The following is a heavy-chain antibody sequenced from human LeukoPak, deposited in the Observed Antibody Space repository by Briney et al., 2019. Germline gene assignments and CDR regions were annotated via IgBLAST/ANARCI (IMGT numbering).Heavy chain of an antibody. V-gene: IGHV3-33*01. D-gene: IGHD2-2*01. Sequence: GRSLRLFCAASGFTFSSYGMHWVRQAPGKGLEWAADIWYDGSNKYYADSVKGQFTISRDNSKNTLYLQMNSLRAEDTAVYYCARDEGSLYCSSTSCYGFDYWGQGTLVTVSS. CDR3: ARDEGSLYCSSTSCYGFDY. CDR1: GFTFSSYG. CDR2: IWYDGSNK. J-gene: IGHJ4*02.